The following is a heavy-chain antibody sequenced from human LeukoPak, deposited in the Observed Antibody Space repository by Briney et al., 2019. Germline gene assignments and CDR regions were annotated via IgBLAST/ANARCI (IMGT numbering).Heavy chain of an antibody. V-gene: IGHV1-69*02. Sequence: AAKGSCMASGGSFISYTISWVRHALRGGVEWRGRIIPILDIANYAQTFRRRVTTTADKSTSTAYMEQSSLRYEDTAVYYCPRDGGSSGTGDFYCYGMDVWGQGTTVSVSS. J-gene: IGHJ6*02. D-gene: IGHD1-26*01. CDR2: IIPILDIA. CDR1: GGSFISYT. CDR3: PRDGGSSGTGDFYCYGMDV.